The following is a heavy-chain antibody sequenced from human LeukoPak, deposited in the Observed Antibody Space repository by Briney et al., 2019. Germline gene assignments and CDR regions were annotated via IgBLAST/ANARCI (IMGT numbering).Heavy chain of an antibody. D-gene: IGHD3-22*01. Sequence: ASVKVSCKASGYTFIGYYMHWVRQAPGQGLEWMGWINPDSGGTNYAQKFQDRATMTRDTSISTAYMELSRLRSDDTAVYYCARTYYFDSSGYPDYWGQGTLVTVSS. CDR1: GYTFIGYY. CDR3: ARTYYFDSSGYPDY. J-gene: IGHJ4*02. V-gene: IGHV1-2*02. CDR2: INPDSGGT.